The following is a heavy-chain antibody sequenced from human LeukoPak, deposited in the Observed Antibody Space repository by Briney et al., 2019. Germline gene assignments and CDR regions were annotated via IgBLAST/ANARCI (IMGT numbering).Heavy chain of an antibody. CDR1: GGTFSSHA. CDR3: ARDLREYYYGSGSYMEYYFDY. CDR2: IIPIFGTA. V-gene: IGHV1-69*13. D-gene: IGHD3-10*01. J-gene: IGHJ4*02. Sequence: GASVKVSCKASGGTFSSHAISGVRQAPGQGLEWMGGIIPIFGTANYAQKFQGRVTITADESTSTAYMELSSLRSEDTAVYYCARDLREYYYGSGSYMEYYFDYWGQGTLVTVSS.